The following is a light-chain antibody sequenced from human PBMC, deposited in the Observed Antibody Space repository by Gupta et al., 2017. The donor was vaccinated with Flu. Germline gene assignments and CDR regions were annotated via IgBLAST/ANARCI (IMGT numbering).Light chain of an antibody. V-gene: IGLV1-44*01. CDR1: SSNIGSNT. Sequence: QSVLTQPPSASGTHGQRATISCSGSSSNIGSNTVNWYQQLPGTAPKLLIDSNKQRPAGVPDRFSGSKSGSSASLALSGLQSEDEADYYCAAWADIRNGWVFGGGTKLTVL. J-gene: IGLJ3*02. CDR2: SNK. CDR3: AAWADIRNGWV.